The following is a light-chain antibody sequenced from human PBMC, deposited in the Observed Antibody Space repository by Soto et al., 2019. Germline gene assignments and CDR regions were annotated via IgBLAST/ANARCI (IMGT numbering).Light chain of an antibody. V-gene: IGKV3-20*01. CDR3: QQYGRSPWT. Sequence: EIVLTQSPGTLSLSPGERATLSCRASQSVSSSYLAWYQQKPGQAPRLLIFDASSRATGIPDRFIGSGSGTDFTLTISRLEPEDFAVYYCQQYGRSPWTFGQGTKVEVK. CDR1: QSVSSSY. J-gene: IGKJ1*01. CDR2: DAS.